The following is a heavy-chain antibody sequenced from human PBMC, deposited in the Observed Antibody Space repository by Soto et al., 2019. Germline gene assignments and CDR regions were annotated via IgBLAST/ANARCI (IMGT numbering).Heavy chain of an antibody. CDR1: GFTFSSYA. D-gene: IGHD3-22*01. Sequence: GGSLRLSCAASGFTFSSYAVSWVRQAPGEGPEWISSISSSYIYYADSVKGRFTISRDNAKNSLYLQMNSLRAEDTAVYYCARVYYYDSSGFLIWGQGTLVTVSS. CDR2: ISSSYI. CDR3: ARVYYYDSSGFLI. J-gene: IGHJ4*02. V-gene: IGHV3-21*01.